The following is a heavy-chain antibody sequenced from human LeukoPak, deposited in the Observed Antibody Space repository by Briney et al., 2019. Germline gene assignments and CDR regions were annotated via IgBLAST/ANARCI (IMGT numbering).Heavy chain of an antibody. CDR1: GFTFSSYG. CDR2: IRFDGSSR. Sequence: GGSLRLSCAASGFTFSSYGMHGVRQAPGKGLEWVAFIRFDGSSRFYADSVKGRCTISRDNSKNTVYLQMNSLRAEDTAVYYCAKDPGGDDYWGQGTLVTVSS. J-gene: IGHJ4*02. V-gene: IGHV3-30*02. D-gene: IGHD3-16*01. CDR3: AKDPGGDDY.